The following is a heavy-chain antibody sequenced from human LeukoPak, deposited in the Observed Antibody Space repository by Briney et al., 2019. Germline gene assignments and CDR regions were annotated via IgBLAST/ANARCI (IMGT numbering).Heavy chain of an antibody. Sequence: PSETLSLTCSVSGGSISSSIYYWGWIRQPPGKGLEWIGNIYYSGSTFYSPSLKGRVTISVDTSKNQFSLKVRSVTAADTAVYYCAKVAATPPGYYGVDVWGQGTTVTVSS. CDR3: AKVAATPPGYYGVDV. J-gene: IGHJ6*02. CDR1: GGSISSSIYY. CDR2: IYYSGST. V-gene: IGHV4-39*01. D-gene: IGHD1-26*01.